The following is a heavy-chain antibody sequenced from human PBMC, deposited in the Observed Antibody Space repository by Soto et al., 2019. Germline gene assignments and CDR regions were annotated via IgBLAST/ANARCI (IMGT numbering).Heavy chain of an antibody. D-gene: IGHD3-22*01. Sequence: PGGSLRLSCAASGFTFSSYGMHWVRQAPGKGLEWVAVISYDGSNKYYADSVKGRFTISRDNSKNTLYLQMNSLRAEDTAVYYCAKPYYYDSSGYDYWGQGTLVTVSS. J-gene: IGHJ4*02. V-gene: IGHV3-30*18. CDR2: ISYDGSNK. CDR1: GFTFSSYG. CDR3: AKPYYYDSSGYDY.